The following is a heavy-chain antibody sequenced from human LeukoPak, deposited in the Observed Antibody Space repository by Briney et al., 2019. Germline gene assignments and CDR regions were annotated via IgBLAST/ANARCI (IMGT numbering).Heavy chain of an antibody. CDR1: GGSFSGYY. CDR2: INHSGST. J-gene: IGHJ4*02. V-gene: IGHV4-34*01. Sequence: PSETLSLTCAVYGGSFSGYYWSWIRQPPGKGLEWIGEINHSGSTNYNPSLKSRVTISVDTSKNQFSLKLSSVTAADTAVYYCARGAVAGKIDYWGQGTLVTVSS. D-gene: IGHD6-19*01. CDR3: ARGAVAGKIDY.